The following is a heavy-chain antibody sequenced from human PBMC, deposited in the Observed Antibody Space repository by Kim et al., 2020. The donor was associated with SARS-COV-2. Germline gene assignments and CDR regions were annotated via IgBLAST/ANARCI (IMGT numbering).Heavy chain of an antibody. J-gene: IGHJ4*02. D-gene: IGHD6-19*01. CDR3: AKDGGGHSSGWYAGY. V-gene: IGHV3-30*02. Sequence: ATVKGRFTSSRDNSKNTLYLQMTSLRAEDTAVNYCAKDGGGHSSGWYAGYWGQGTLVTVSS.